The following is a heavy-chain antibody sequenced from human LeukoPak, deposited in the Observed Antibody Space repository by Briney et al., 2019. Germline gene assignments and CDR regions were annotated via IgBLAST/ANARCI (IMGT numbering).Heavy chain of an antibody. V-gene: IGHV3-7*01. CDR1: GFPFSSYW. D-gene: IGHD4-23*01. Sequence: GGSLRLSCVASGFPFSSYWMTWVRQAPGKGLEWVANIKQDGSKKFYVDSVKGRFSISRDNAKNTLYLQMNSLRVEDTAVYYCARGRPHGNDYWGQGTLVTVSS. J-gene: IGHJ4*02. CDR2: IKQDGSKK. CDR3: ARGRPHGNDY.